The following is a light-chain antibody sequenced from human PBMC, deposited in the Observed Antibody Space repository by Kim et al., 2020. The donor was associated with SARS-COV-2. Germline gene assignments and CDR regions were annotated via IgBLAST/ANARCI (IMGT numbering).Light chain of an antibody. Sequence: PGGNSHPPCGFKNGTVNKEYYPNWFQEKTWPAPKAPILSTSNKHSWTPGRFSSSLLGGKAALTLSGVQPEDEAEYYCLLYYGGARVFGGGTKVTVL. J-gene: IGLJ2*01. V-gene: IGLV7-43*01. CDR3: LLYYGGARV. CDR2: STS. CDR1: NGTVNKEYY.